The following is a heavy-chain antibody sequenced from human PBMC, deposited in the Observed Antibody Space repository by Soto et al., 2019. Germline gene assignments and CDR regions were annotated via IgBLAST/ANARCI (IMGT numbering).Heavy chain of an antibody. J-gene: IGHJ4*02. CDR2: ISYDGSNK. V-gene: IGHV3-30-3*02. D-gene: IGHD6-25*01. Sequence: GGSLRLSCAASGFTFSSYAMHWVRQAPGKGLEWVAVISYDGSNKYYADSVKGRFTISRDNSKNTLYLQMNSLRAEDTAVYYCAKERSDHRITAAAIDYWGQGAQVTVSS. CDR3: AKERSDHRITAAAIDY. CDR1: GFTFSSYA.